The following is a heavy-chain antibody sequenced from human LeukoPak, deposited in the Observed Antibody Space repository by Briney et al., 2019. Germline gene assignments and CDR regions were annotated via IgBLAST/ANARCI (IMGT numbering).Heavy chain of an antibody. CDR3: ASSVDTAMVRRGFDY. J-gene: IGHJ4*02. CDR1: GFTFSSYA. D-gene: IGHD5-18*01. Sequence: SGGSLRLSCAASGFTFSSYAMSWVRQAPGKGLEWVSAISGSGGSTYYADSVKGRFTISRDNSKNTLYLQMNSLRAEDTAVYYCASSVDTAMVRRGFDYWGQGTLVTVSS. CDR2: ISGSGGST. V-gene: IGHV3-23*01.